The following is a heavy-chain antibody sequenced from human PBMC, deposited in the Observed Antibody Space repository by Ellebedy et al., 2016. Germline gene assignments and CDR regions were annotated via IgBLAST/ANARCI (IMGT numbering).Heavy chain of an antibody. CDR3: AREARKTTVLTPDFDY. J-gene: IGHJ4*02. CDR1: GGSIRDSNYY. V-gene: IGHV4-39*07. D-gene: IGHD4-23*01. CDR2: VYYSGST. Sequence: SETLSLTXSVSGGSIRDSNYYWGWIRQPPGKGLEWIGTVYYSGSTSYNPSLKSRITISVDTSKNQFSLKVRSVTAADTAIYYCAREARKTTVLTPDFDYWGQGTLVTVSS.